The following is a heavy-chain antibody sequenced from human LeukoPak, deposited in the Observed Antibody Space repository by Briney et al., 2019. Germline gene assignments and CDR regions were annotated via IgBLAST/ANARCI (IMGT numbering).Heavy chain of an antibody. CDR2: IRSKAYGETA. CDR3: TRDRGAYNLYDY. D-gene: IGHD1-1*01. V-gene: IGHV3-49*03. CDR1: GCTFGDYA. J-gene: IGHJ4*02. Sequence: GGSLRLSCTASGCTFGDYAMSWIRQAPGKGLEWVGFIRSKAYGETADYAASVKGRFTISRDDSKAIAYLQMNSLKTEDTAVYHCTRDRGAYNLYDYWGQGTLVTVSS.